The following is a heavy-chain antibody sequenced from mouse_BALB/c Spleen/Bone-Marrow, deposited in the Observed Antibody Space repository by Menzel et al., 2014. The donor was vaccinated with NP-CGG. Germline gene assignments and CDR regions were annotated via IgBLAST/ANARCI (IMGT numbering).Heavy chain of an antibody. J-gene: IGHJ4*01. CDR1: GFDFSRYW. Sequence: EVKLVESGGGLVQPGGSLSLSCAASGFDFSRYWMSWARQAPGKGQEWIGEINPGSSTINYTPSLKDKFIISRDNAKNTLYLQMSKVRSEDTALYYCARLAVWGAMDYWGQGTSVTVSS. CDR2: INPGSSTI. V-gene: IGHV4-2*02. CDR3: ARLAVWGAMDY. D-gene: IGHD2-10*02.